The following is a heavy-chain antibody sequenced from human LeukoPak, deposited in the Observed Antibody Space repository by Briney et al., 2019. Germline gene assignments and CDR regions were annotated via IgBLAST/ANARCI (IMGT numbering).Heavy chain of an antibody. CDR3: ARGVIAVAGTGFDY. V-gene: IGHV1-8*01. CDR2: MNPNSGNT. D-gene: IGHD6-19*01. Sequence: ASVKVSCKASGYTFTSYDINWVRQATGQGLEWMGWMNPNSGNTGYAQKFQGRVTMTRNTSISTAYMELSSLRSEDTAVYYCARGVIAVAGTGFDYWGRGTLVTVSS. J-gene: IGHJ4*02. CDR1: GYTFTSYD.